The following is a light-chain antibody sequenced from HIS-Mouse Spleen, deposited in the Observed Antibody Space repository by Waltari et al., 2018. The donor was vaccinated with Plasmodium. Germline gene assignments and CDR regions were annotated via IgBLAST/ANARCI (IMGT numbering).Light chain of an antibody. V-gene: IGKV3-11*01. Sequence: EIVLSQSPAILSISPGERATLSCRASQSVSSYLAWYQQKPCQAPRPIIYDASIRATGIPARFSGSGSGTDFTLTISSLEPEDFAVYYCQQRSNWPRVLTFGGGTKVEIK. J-gene: IGKJ4*01. CDR3: QQRSNWPRVLT. CDR1: QSVSSY. CDR2: DAS.